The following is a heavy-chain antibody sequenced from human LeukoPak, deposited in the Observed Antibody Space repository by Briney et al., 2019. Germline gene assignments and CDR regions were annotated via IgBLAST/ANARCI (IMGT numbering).Heavy chain of an antibody. Sequence: GGSLRLSCAASGFTFSSYAMHWVRQAPGKGLEWVAVISYDGSNKYYADSVKGRSTISRDNSKDTLYLQMNSLRAEDTAVYYCAREGAYSSGWSNWFDPWGQGTLVTVSS. CDR2: ISYDGSNK. CDR3: AREGAYSSGWSNWFDP. J-gene: IGHJ5*02. D-gene: IGHD6-19*01. V-gene: IGHV3-30*04. CDR1: GFTFSSYA.